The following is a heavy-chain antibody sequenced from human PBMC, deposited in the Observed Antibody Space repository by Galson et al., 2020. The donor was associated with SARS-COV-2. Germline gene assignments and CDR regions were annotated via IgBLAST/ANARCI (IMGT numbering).Heavy chain of an antibody. CDR3: ARYQGGIDSNYALVHYYYMDV. V-gene: IGHV1-69*10. Sequence: SVKVSCKASGGTFSSYTISWVRQAPGQGLEWMGGIIPILGIANYAQKFQGRVTITADKSTSTAYMELSSLRSEDTAVYYCARYQGGIDSNYALVHYYYMDVWGIGTTVTVSS. CDR2: IIPILGIA. CDR1: GGTFSSYT. D-gene: IGHD4-4*01. J-gene: IGHJ6*03.